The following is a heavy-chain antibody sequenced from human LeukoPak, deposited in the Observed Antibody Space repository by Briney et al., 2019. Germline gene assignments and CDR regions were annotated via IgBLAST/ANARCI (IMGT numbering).Heavy chain of an antibody. D-gene: IGHD4-17*01. Sequence: SVKVSCKASGGTFSSYAISWVRQAPGQGLEWMGGIIPIFGTANYAQKFQGRVTITADESTSTAYMELSSLRSEDTAVYYCARDQWTTVTTGPIEYYYYGMDVWGQGTTVTVPS. CDR3: ARDQWTTVTTGPIEYYYYGMDV. J-gene: IGHJ6*02. CDR2: IIPIFGTA. V-gene: IGHV1-69*13. CDR1: GGTFSSYA.